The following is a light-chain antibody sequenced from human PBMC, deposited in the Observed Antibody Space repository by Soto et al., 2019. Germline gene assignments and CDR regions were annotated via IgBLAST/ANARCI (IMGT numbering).Light chain of an antibody. V-gene: IGLV2-8*01. Sequence: QSVLTQPPSASGSPGQSVTISCTGTSSDVGGYNYVSWYQQHPGKAPKLMIYEVSKRPFGVPDRFSGSKSGNTASLTVSGLQAEEEADYYCSSPAGSNPYVFGTGTKVTVL. J-gene: IGLJ1*01. CDR1: SSDVGGYNY. CDR3: SSPAGSNPYV. CDR2: EVS.